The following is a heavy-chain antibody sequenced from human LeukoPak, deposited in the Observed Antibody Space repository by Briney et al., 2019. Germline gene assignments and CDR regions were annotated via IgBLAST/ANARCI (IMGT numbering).Heavy chain of an antibody. D-gene: IGHD2-15*01. J-gene: IGHJ6*02. CDR2: ISSDGSQK. CDR1: RYTFSSDG. V-gene: IGHV3-30*18. CDR3: AKDVAFGGVVVAAMDL. Sequence: PGGSLRPSCAASRYTFSSDGMHWVRQAPGKGLEWVALISSDGSQKYYVDSVKGRFTISRDNSKKTLYLQMNSLRGEDTAVYYCAKDVAFGGVVVAAMDLWGQGTTVTVSS.